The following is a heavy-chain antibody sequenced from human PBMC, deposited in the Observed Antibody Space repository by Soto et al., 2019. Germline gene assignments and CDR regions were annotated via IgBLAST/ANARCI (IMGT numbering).Heavy chain of an antibody. J-gene: IGHJ6*02. CDR2: ISGSGGST. D-gene: IGHD2-15*01. Sequence: GGSLRLCCAASGFTFSSYAMSWVRQAPGKGLEWVSAISGSGGSTYYADSVKGRFTISRDNSKNTLYLQMNSLRAEDTAVYYCAKLVVAADYYYYYGMDVWGQGTTVTVSS. V-gene: IGHV3-23*01. CDR3: AKLVVAADYYYYYGMDV. CDR1: GFTFSSYA.